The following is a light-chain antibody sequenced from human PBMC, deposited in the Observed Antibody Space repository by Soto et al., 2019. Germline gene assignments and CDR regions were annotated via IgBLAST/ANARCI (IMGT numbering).Light chain of an antibody. CDR3: QQYNPYWT. J-gene: IGKJ1*01. Sequence: DIQMTQSPSTLSASVGDRVTITCRASRSISTWLAWYQQKPGKAPNLLIYDASSLESGVPSRFSGSGSGTEFTLTITSLQPDDFATYNCQQYNPYWTFGQGTKVEIK. V-gene: IGKV1-5*01. CDR2: DAS. CDR1: RSISTW.